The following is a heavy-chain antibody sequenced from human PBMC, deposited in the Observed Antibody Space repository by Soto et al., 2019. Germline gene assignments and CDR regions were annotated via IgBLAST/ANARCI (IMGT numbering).Heavy chain of an antibody. CDR1: GFPFSGSA. Sequence: GSLRPSFAAPGFPFSGSAMHLVRQASGKGLEWGGRIRSKANSYATAYAASVKGRFTISRDDSKNTAYLQMNSLKTEDTAVYYCTRHWGYSGYDSFDYWGQGTLVTVSS. CDR3: TRHWGYSGYDSFDY. J-gene: IGHJ4*02. CDR2: IRSKANSYAT. V-gene: IGHV3-73*01. D-gene: IGHD5-12*01.